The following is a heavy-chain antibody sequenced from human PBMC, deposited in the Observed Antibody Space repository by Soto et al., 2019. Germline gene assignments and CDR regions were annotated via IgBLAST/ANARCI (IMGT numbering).Heavy chain of an antibody. V-gene: IGHV3-15*01. J-gene: IGHJ6*02. D-gene: IGHD4-17*01. CDR3: TTDPSQDYGEGSSYYYGMDV. CDR1: GFTFSNAW. CDR2: IKSKTDGGTT. Sequence: EVQLVESGGGLVKPGGSLRLSCAASGFTFSNAWMSWVRQAPGKGLEWVGRIKSKTDGGTTDYAAPVKGRFTISRDDSKNTLYLQMNSLKTEDTAVYYCTTDPSQDYGEGSSYYYGMDVWGQGTTVTVSS.